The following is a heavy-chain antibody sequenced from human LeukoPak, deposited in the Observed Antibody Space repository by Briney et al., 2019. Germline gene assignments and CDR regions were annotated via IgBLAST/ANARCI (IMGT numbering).Heavy chain of an antibody. D-gene: IGHD3-10*01. V-gene: IGHV4-30-2*01. J-gene: IGHJ6*02. CDR2: IYHSGST. CDR1: SGSISSGGYS. CDR3: ARVPLYYYGSGNGYDYYGLDV. Sequence: SETLSLTCAVSSGSISSGGYSWNWIRQPPGEGLECIGYIYHSGSTSYNPSLKSRVTISVDRSKNQFSLKLRSVTAADTAVYYCARVPLYYYGSGNGYDYYGLDVWGRGTTVTVSS.